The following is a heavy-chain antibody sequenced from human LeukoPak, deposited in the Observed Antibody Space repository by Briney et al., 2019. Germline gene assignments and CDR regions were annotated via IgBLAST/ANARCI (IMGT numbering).Heavy chain of an antibody. V-gene: IGHV3-33*01. Sequence: GGSLRLSCATSGFALSSYGMHWVRQAPGKGLEWVAVIWYDGSNQYYADSVKGRFTISRDTSKNTLYLQMNSLRAEDTAVYYCARERIAVADDAFDIWGQGTMVTVSS. CDR3: ARERIAVADDAFDI. D-gene: IGHD6-19*01. J-gene: IGHJ3*02. CDR1: GFALSSYG. CDR2: IWYDGSNQ.